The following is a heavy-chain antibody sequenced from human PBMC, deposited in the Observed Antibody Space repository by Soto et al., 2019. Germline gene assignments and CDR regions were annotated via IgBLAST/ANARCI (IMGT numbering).Heavy chain of an antibody. Sequence: SQTLSLTCAISGDSVSSNSAAWNWIRQSPSRGLEWLGRTYYRSKWYNDYAVSVKSRIIINPDTSKNQFSLQLNSVTPEDTAVYYCAIEKELEARPGHVVDYWGQGTLVTVSS. D-gene: IGHD6-6*01. CDR2: TYYRSKWYN. J-gene: IGHJ4*02. CDR3: AIEKELEARPGHVVDY. V-gene: IGHV6-1*01. CDR1: GDSVSSNSAA.